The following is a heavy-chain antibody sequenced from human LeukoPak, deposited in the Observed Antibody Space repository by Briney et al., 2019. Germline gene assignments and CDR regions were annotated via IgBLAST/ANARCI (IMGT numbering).Heavy chain of an antibody. D-gene: IGHD3-3*01. CDR3: ARNWAYDFWSGYYSDYYYYGMDV. CDR2: ISYDGSNK. Sequence: PGGSLRLSCAASGFTFSSYAMHWVRQAPGKGLGWVAVISYDGSNKYYADSVKGRFTISRDNSKNTLYLQMNSLRAEDTAVYYCARNWAYDFWSGYYSDYYYYGMDVWGQGTTVTVSS. J-gene: IGHJ6*02. CDR1: GFTFSSYA. V-gene: IGHV3-30-3*01.